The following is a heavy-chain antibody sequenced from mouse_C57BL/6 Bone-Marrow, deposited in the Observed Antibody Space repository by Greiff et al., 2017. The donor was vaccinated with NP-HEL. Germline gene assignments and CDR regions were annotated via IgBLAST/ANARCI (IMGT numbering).Heavy chain of an antibody. CDR1: GFTFSSYG. J-gene: IGHJ2*01. D-gene: IGHD1-1*01. CDR3: ARLAYYYGSRYFDY. CDR2: ISSGGSYT. Sequence: EVQLVESGGDLVKPGGSLKLSCAASGFTFSSYGMSWVRQTPDKRLEWVATISSGGSYTYYPDSVKGRFTISRDNAKNTLYLQMSSLKSEDTAMYYCARLAYYYGSRYFDYWGQGTTLTVSS. V-gene: IGHV5-6*01.